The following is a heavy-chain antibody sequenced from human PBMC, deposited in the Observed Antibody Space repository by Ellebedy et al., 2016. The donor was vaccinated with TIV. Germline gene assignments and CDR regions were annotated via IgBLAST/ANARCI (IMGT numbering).Heavy chain of an antibody. D-gene: IGHD5-18*01. CDR1: GFTFSSYR. V-gene: IGHV3-66*04. CDR2: IYSGGTT. Sequence: PGGSLRLSCAASGFTFSSYRMNWVRQAPGKGLEWVSVIYSGGTTHYADSVKGRFTISRDKSKNTMYLQMNSLRAEDTAVYYCAGHGDRAMTHWGQGTLVTVSS. CDR3: AGHGDRAMTH. J-gene: IGHJ4*02.